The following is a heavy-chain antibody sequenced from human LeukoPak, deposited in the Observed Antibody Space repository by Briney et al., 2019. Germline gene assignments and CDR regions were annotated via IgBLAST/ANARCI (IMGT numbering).Heavy chain of an antibody. CDR2: ISSNFYT. CDR1: GFTFSSYS. J-gene: IGHJ4*02. CDR3: ARVRSNWYVDY. Sequence: GGSLRLSCAASGFTFSSYSFNWVRQVPGKGLEWVSSISSNFYTYYKDSGKGRFTISRDNANISLYLQMISLRAEDTAVYYCARVRSNWYVDYWGQGTLVTVSS. V-gene: IGHV3-21*01. D-gene: IGHD5-24*01.